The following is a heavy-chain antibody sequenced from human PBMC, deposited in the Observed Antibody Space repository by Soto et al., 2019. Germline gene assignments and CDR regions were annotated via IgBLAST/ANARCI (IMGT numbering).Heavy chain of an antibody. CDR3: ARSREFDY. V-gene: IGHV4-30-2*01. Sequence: QVQLRESGSGLVKPLETLSLTCGVSGGSLSGATYSWNWIRQPPGKGLEWIGYIFPSGTTYYNPSIKSRVNTSIDVSKNHFSLSLRSLTAGDTDVSYCARSREFDYWSQGTLVSVSS. CDR2: IFPSGTT. CDR1: GGSLSGATYS. J-gene: IGHJ4*02.